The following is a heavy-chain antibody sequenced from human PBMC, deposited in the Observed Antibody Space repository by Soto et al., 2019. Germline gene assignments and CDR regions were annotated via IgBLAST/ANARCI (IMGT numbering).Heavy chain of an antibody. CDR1: GFTFSNNW. J-gene: IGHJ4*01. CDR2: IKNDGTNT. V-gene: IGHV3-74*01. Sequence: QPGGSLRLSCAASGFTFSNNWMHWVREVPGKGLLWVSRIKNDGTNTIYADSVKGRFTIARDNARNTLYLHMNSLRVEDTAVYYCVRAGRPQLPNYFDHWGQGILVTVSS. D-gene: IGHD3-10*01. CDR3: VRAGRPQLPNYFDH.